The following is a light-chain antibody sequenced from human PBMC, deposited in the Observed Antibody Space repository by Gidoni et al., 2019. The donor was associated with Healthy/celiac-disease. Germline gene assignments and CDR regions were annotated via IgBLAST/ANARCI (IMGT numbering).Light chain of an antibody. J-gene: IGKJ3*01. V-gene: IGKV1-27*01. CDR2: AAS. CDR1: QGISNY. Sequence: DIQMTQSPSSLSASVGDRVTITCLASQGISNYLAWYQQKPGKVPKLLIYAASTLQSGVPSRFSGSGSGTDLTLTISSLQPEDVATYYCQKYNSAPLTFGPGTKVDIK. CDR3: QKYNSAPLT.